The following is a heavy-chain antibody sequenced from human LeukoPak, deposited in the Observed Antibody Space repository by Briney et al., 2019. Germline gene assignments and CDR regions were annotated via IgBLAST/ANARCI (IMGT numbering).Heavy chain of an antibody. Sequence: PGESLKISCKGSGYSFADSWIGWVRQMPGKGLEWMEIIYPGDSDTRYSPSFQGQVSISVDKSISTAYLQWSTLKASDTAMYYCARQYGRPFDYWGQGTLVTVSS. CDR1: GYSFADSW. D-gene: IGHD3-10*01. J-gene: IGHJ4*02. CDR3: ARQYGRPFDY. CDR2: IYPGDSDT. V-gene: IGHV5-51*01.